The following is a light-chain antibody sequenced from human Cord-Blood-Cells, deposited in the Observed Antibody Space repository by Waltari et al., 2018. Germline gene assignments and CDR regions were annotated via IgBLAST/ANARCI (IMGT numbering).Light chain of an antibody. Sequence: QSALTQPAPVSGSPGQSIAVSCTGNTSVVWGYNLVSWYQQHPCKAPKLMIYEGSKRPSGVSKRFSGSKSGNTASLTISGLQAEDEADYYCCSYAGSRVFGGGTKLTVL. J-gene: IGLJ3*02. CDR2: EGS. CDR3: CSYAGSRV. CDR1: TSVVWGYNL. V-gene: IGLV2-23*01.